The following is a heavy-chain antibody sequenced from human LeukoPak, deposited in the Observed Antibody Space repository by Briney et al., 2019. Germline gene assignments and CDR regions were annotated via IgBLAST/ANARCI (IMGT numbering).Heavy chain of an antibody. D-gene: IGHD3-22*01. Sequence: GGSLRLSCAASGFTFSSYGMHWVRQAPGKGLEWVAVIWYDGSNKYYADSVKGRFTISRDNSKNTLYLQMNSLRAEDTAVYYCAKDFDYYDSSGPIDYWGQGTLVTVCS. CDR1: GFTFSSYG. CDR3: AKDFDYYDSSGPIDY. J-gene: IGHJ4*02. V-gene: IGHV3-33*06. CDR2: IWYDGSNK.